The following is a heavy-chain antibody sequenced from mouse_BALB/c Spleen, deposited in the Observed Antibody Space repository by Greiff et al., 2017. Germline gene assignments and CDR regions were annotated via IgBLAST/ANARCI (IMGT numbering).Heavy chain of an antibody. V-gene: IGHV14-3*02. Sequence: VQLKQSGAELVKPGASVKLSCTASGFNIKDTYMHWVKQRPEQGLEWIGRIDPANGNTKYDPKFQGKATITADTSSNTAYLQLSSLTSEDTAVYYCARGYGNYGDWYFDVWGAGTTVTVSS. CDR1: GFNIKDTY. CDR3: ARGYGNYGDWYFDV. CDR2: IDPANGNT. J-gene: IGHJ1*01. D-gene: IGHD2-1*01.